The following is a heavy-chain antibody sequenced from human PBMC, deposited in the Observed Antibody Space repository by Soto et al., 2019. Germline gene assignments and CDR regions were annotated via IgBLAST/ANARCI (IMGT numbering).Heavy chain of an antibody. CDR3: ARSSGFGEWPSYYYYGMDV. J-gene: IGHJ6*02. CDR2: INPNSGGT. V-gene: IGHV1-2*04. Sequence: ASVKVSCKASGYTFTGYYMHWVRQAPGQGLEWMGWINPNSGGTNYAQKFQGWVTMTRDTSISTAYMELSRLRSDDTAVYYCARSSGFGEWPSYYYYGMDVWGQGITVSVS. CDR1: GYTFTGYY. D-gene: IGHD3-3*01.